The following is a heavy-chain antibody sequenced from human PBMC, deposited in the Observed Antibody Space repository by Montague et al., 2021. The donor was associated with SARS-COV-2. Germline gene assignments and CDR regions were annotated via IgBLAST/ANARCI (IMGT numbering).Heavy chain of an antibody. CDR3: ARRYDFYRAEAFDV. CDR2: IYWDGDQ. J-gene: IGHJ3*01. V-gene: IGHV2-5*02. CDR1: GFSLDSGGVG. D-gene: IGHD3-3*01. Sequence: PALVKPTQTLTLTCTFSGFSLDSGGVGVGWIRQPPGKALECLALIYWDGDQRYSPSLKTRLTITKDTSKNRVVLTMTNLDPVDTATYYCARRYDFYRAEAFDVWGQGTMLTVSS.